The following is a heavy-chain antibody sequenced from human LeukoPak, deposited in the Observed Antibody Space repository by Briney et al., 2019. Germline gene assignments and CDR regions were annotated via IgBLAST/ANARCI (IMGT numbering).Heavy chain of an antibody. D-gene: IGHD5/OR15-5a*01. CDR2: IYIYHSGST. Sequence: SETLSLTCAVSGGSISSGGYYWSWIRQPPGKGLEWIGYIYIYHSGSTFYNPSLKSRVTMSVDRSKGQFSLKLTSAIAADTAVYYCARGPEGVNDHFDYWGQGTLVTISS. J-gene: IGHJ4*02. CDR3: ARGPEGVNDHFDY. CDR1: GGSISSGGYY. V-gene: IGHV4-30-2*01.